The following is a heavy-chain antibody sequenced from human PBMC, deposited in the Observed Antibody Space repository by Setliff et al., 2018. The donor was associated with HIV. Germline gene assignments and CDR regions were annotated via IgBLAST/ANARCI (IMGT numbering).Heavy chain of an antibody. J-gene: IGHJ4*02. CDR3: ARDRDDSSGSYFDY. CDR1: GYTLTELS. V-gene: IGHV1-24*01. CDR2: FDPEDGET. Sequence: ASVKVSCKISGYTLTELSIHWVRQAPGKGLEWMANFDPEDGETFYAQKFQGRFTISRDNSKNTLYLHMDSLRAEDTAVYYCARDRDDSSGSYFDYWGQGTLVTVSS. D-gene: IGHD3-22*01.